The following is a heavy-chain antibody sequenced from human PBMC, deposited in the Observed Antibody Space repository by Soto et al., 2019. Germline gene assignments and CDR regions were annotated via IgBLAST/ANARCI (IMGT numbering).Heavy chain of an antibody. CDR1: GGTFSSYA. V-gene: IGHV1-69*01. D-gene: IGHD2-2*01. CDR2: IIPIFGTA. CDR3: ARARDIVVVPAAYYYYGMDV. Sequence: QVKLVQSGAAVKKPGSSVKVSCKASGGTFSSYAISWVRQAPGQGLEWMGGIIPIFGTANYAQKFQGRVTITADEPTSTAYMVLSSLRSEDTAVYYCARARDIVVVPAAYYYYGMDVWGQGTTVTVSS. J-gene: IGHJ6*02.